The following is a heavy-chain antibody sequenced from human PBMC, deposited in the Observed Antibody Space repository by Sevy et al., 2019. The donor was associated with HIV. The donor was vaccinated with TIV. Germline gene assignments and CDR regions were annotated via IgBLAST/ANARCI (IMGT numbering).Heavy chain of an antibody. D-gene: IGHD3-3*01. Sequence: WGSLRLSCAASGFSFSSYAMSWVRQTPGKGLQWVSVISGSGGSTYYADSVKGRFTIFRDNSRNTVYLQMNSLRAEDTAVYYCARRPDLGVVIRTGVLDVWGQGTTVTVSS. CDR3: ARRPDLGVVIRTGVLDV. CDR2: ISGSGGST. J-gene: IGHJ6*02. V-gene: IGHV3-23*01. CDR1: GFSFSSYA.